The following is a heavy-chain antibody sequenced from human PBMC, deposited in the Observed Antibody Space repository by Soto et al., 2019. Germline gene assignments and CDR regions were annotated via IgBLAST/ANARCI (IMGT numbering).Heavy chain of an antibody. CDR1: GFTFSSYA. Sequence: PRLSWAASGFTFSSYAMHWVRQAPGKGLEWVAVISYDGRNKYYADSVKGRFTISRDNSKNTLYLQMNSLRAEDTAVYYCARDYYYYGMDVWGQGTRVTVSS. CDR3: ARDYYYYGMDV. V-gene: IGHV3-30*04. CDR2: ISYDGRNK. J-gene: IGHJ6*02.